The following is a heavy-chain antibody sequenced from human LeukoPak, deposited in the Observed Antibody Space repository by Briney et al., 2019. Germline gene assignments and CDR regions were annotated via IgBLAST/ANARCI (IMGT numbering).Heavy chain of an antibody. CDR1: GFIFSTYW. V-gene: IGHV3-9*03. CDR3: AKERGYSYGTGGAFDI. Sequence: GGSLRLSCTASGFIFSTYWMHWVRQAPGKGLVWVSGISWNSGSIGYADSVKGRFTISRDNAKNSLYLQMNSPRAEDMALYYCAKERGYSYGTGGAFDIWGQGTMVTVSS. D-gene: IGHD5-18*01. CDR2: ISWNSGSI. J-gene: IGHJ3*02.